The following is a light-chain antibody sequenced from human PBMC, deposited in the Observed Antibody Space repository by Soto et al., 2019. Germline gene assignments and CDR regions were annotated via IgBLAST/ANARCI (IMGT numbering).Light chain of an antibody. V-gene: IGLV8-61*01. CDR3: ILCVGDGSIWL. J-gene: IGLJ3*02. CDR2: NTN. CDR1: SGSVSTRNY. Sequence: QTVVTQEPSFSVSPGRTVTLTCGLSSGSVSTRNYPSWYQQIPGQAPRTLIYNTNTRSSGVADRFSGSILGNKAALTIAGAQGDDDSAYYYILCVGDGSIWLFVGGTKLTVL.